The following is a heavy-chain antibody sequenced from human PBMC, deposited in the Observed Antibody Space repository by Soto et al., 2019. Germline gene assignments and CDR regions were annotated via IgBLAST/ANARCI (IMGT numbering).Heavy chain of an antibody. CDR2: VHGGGST. Sequence: VQLVESGGGLIQPGGSLRLSCAASGFTVSNNHMTWVRQAAGKGLELVSFVHGGGSTSYADSVKGRFTISRDNSKNTLYLQMDSLRAEDTAIYYCAGRLTTAACLDYWGRGTLVTVSS. CDR3: AGRLTTAACLDY. J-gene: IGHJ4*02. D-gene: IGHD3-16*01. V-gene: IGHV3-53*01. CDR1: GFTVSNNH.